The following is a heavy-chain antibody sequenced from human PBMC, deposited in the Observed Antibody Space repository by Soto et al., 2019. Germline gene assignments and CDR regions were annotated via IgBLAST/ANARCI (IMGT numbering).Heavy chain of an antibody. CDR3: ARVGSGNNWFDP. Sequence: PAASVKVSCKASGGTFSSYAISWVRQAPGQGLEWMGGIIPIFGTANYAQKFQGRVTITADESTSTAYMELSSLRSEDTAVYYCARVGSGNNWFDPWGQGTLVTVSS. V-gene: IGHV1-69*13. D-gene: IGHD2-15*01. J-gene: IGHJ5*02. CDR1: GGTFSSYA. CDR2: IIPIFGTA.